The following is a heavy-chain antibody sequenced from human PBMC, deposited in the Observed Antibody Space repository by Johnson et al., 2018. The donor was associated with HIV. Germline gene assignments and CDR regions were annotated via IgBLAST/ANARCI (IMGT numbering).Heavy chain of an antibody. CDR1: GFTFDDYA. CDR2: ISWNSGSI. Sequence: VQLVESGGGLVQPGRSLRLSCAASGFTFDDYAMHWVRQAPGKGLEWVSGISWNSGSIGYADSVKGRFTISRDDSKNTLYLQMNSLRAEDTAVYYCARGYSYGFILSWGQGTMVSVSS. D-gene: IGHD5-18*01. J-gene: IGHJ3*01. CDR3: ARGYSYGFILS. V-gene: IGHV3-9*01.